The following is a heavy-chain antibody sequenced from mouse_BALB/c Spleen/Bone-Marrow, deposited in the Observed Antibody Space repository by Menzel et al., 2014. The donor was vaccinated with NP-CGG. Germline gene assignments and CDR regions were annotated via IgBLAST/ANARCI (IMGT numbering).Heavy chain of an antibody. CDR2: INPSTGYT. V-gene: IGHV1-7*01. CDR3: ARSAPWDGFAY. J-gene: IGHJ3*01. Sequence: VQLQQSGAELAKPGASVKMSCKAFGYTFTSYWMHWVKQRPGQGLEWIGYINPSTGYTEYNQKFKDKATLTADKSSSTAYMQLSSLTSEDSAVYCCARSAPWDGFAYWGQGTLVTVSA. D-gene: IGHD4-1*01. CDR1: GYTFTSYW.